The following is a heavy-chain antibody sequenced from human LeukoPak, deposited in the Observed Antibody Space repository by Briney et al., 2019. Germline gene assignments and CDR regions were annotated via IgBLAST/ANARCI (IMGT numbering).Heavy chain of an antibody. CDR3: ARRAYYDSSGFHPTSGYFDL. CDR1: SGSMFSYY. CDR2: IYSSGIT. V-gene: IGHV4-4*08. Sequence: SETLSLTCSVSSGSMFSYYWNWIRQPPGKGLEWIGYIYSSGITNYNPSLRSRGTISVATSRNQFSLRLTSVTAEDTAIYYCARRAYYDSSGFHPTSGYFDLWGRAPRSLSLQ. J-gene: IGHJ2*01. D-gene: IGHD3-16*01.